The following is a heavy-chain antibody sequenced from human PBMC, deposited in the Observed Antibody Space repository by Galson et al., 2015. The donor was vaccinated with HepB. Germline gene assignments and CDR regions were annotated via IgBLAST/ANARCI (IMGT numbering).Heavy chain of an antibody. CDR2: IYYSGST. Sequence: TLSLTCTVSGGSISSGGYYWSWIRQHPGKGLEWIGYIYYSGSTYYNPSLKSRVTISVDTSKNQFSLKLSSVTAADTAVYYCARTLLGVVIQSNWFDPWGQGTLVTVSS. J-gene: IGHJ5*02. D-gene: IGHD3-3*01. CDR1: GGSISSGGYY. CDR3: ARTLLGVVIQSNWFDP. V-gene: IGHV4-31*03.